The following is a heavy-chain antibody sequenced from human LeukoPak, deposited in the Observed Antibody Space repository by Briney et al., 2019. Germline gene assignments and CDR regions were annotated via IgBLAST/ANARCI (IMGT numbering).Heavy chain of an antibody. CDR2: IWYDGSNK. Sequence: GGSLRLSCAASGFTFSSYGMHWVRQAPGKGLEWVAVIWYDGSNKYYADSVKGRFTISRDNSKNTLYLQMNSLRAEDTAVYYCAKDSGNPPAVYWGQGTLVTVSS. V-gene: IGHV3-33*06. CDR1: GFTFSSYG. D-gene: IGHD2/OR15-2a*01. CDR3: AKDSGNPPAVY. J-gene: IGHJ4*02.